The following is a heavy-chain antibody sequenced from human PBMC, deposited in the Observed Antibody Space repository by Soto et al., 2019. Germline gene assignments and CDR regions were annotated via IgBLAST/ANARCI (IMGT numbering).Heavy chain of an antibody. CDR2: IYYTGDT. V-gene: IGHV4-31*03. J-gene: IGHJ4*02. CDR1: GGSMTSGGYY. CDR3: ARGAPRPRDVPTYFHF. Sequence: SETLSLTCSVSGGSMTSGGYYWSWVRHHPGKGLEWVGSIYYTGDTYFNPSLKSRITVSMDTSKNEFSLKLTSVTSADTAVYFCARGAPRPRDVPTYFHFWGKGTLVTASS.